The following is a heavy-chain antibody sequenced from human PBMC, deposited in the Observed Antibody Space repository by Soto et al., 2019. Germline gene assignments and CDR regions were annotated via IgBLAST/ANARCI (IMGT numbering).Heavy chain of an antibody. CDR1: GFIFSNNG. CDR3: TIVRVADSALDH. J-gene: IGHJ4*02. Sequence: GVSLRLSGVGSGFIFSNNGMHWVRRNPGKGLEWVAFMSYDGSDTFYADSVKGRFTISRDNSKNTLFLHMSNLRAEDTAMYYCTIVRVADSALDHWGQGTLVTVSS. CDR2: MSYDGSDT. V-gene: IGHV3-30*02. D-gene: IGHD3-10*02.